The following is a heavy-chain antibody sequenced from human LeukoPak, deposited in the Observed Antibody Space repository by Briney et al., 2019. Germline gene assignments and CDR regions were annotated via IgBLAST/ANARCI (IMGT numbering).Heavy chain of an antibody. CDR2: IIPIFGTA. Sequence: GSSVKVSCKPSVCTFSNYAIIWVRQAPGQGLEWMGGIIPIFGTANYAQKLQGRVTITADESTSTAYMELSRLRAVNTAVYDCAREDAPWGQGTLVTVSS. V-gene: IGHV1-69*01. CDR1: VCTFSNYA. CDR3: AREDAP. J-gene: IGHJ5*01. D-gene: IGHD2-8*01.